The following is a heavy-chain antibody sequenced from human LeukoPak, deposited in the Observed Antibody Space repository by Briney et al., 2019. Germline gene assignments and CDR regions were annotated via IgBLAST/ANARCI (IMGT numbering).Heavy chain of an antibody. V-gene: IGHV5-51*01. CDR3: ARQPNYDILTGPGYDAFDI. CDR2: IYPGDSDT. Sequence: GESLKISCKGSGYSFTSYWIGWVRKMPGKGLEWMGIIYPGDSDTRYSPSFQGQVTISADKSISTAYLQWSSLKASDTAMYYCARQPNYDILTGPGYDAFDIWGQGTMVTVSS. D-gene: IGHD3-9*01. J-gene: IGHJ3*02. CDR1: GYSFTSYW.